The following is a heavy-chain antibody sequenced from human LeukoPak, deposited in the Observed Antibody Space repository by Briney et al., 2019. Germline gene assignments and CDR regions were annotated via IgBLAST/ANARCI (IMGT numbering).Heavy chain of an antibody. V-gene: IGHV3-21*01. CDR2: ISSSTSYI. J-gene: IGHJ6*03. Sequence: GGSLRLSCGASGFTFSTYTLNWVRQAPGKGLEWVSSISSSTSYIYYADSVKGRFTISRDNAKNSLCLQMNSLRAEDTALYYCARVPSDRTKYMDVWGKGTTVTVPS. CDR3: ARVPSDRTKYMDV. CDR1: GFTFSTYT. D-gene: IGHD2-15*01.